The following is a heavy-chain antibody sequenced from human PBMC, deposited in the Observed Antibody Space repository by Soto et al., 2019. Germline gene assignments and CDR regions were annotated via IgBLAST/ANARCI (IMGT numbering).Heavy chain of an antibody. CDR1: GDSVSSNSAA. CDR2: TYYRSKWYN. D-gene: IGHD4-4*01. V-gene: IGHV6-1*01. J-gene: IGHJ6*02. CDR3: ARDRFTETYYYYYYGMDG. Sequence: SQTLSLTCAISGDSVSSNSAAWNWIRQSPSRGLEWLGRTYYRSKWYNDYAVSVKSRITINPDTSKNQFFLQLNSVTPEDTAVYYCARDRFTETYYYYYYGMDGWGQGTTVTVAS.